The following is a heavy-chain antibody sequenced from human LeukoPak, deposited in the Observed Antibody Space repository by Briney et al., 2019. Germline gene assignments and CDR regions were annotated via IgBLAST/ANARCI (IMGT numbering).Heavy chain of an antibody. V-gene: IGHV3-23*01. CDR3: AKDSSYGMDV. CDR2: ISGSGGST. Sequence: GGSLRLSCAASGFTFNTYTMNRVRQAPGKGLEWVSYISGSGGSTYYADSVKGRFTISRDNSKNTLYLQMNSLRAEDTAVYYCAKDSSYGMDVWGQGTTVTVSS. CDR1: GFTFNTYT. J-gene: IGHJ6*02.